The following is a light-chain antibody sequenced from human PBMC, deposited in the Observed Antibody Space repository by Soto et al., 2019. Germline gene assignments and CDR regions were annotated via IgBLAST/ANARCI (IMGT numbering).Light chain of an antibody. V-gene: IGLV2-14*01. CDR1: SSDVGGYNY. J-gene: IGLJ1*01. Sequence: QSALTQPASESGSPGQSITISCTGTSSDVGGYNYVSWYQQHPGKAPELMIYKVSNRPSGVSNRFSGSKSGNTASLTISGLQAEDEADYYCSSYTRSGPPVVFGTGTKLTVL. CDR2: KVS. CDR3: SSYTRSGPPVV.